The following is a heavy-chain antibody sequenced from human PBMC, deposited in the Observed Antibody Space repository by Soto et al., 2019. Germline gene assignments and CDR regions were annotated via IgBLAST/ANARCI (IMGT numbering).Heavy chain of an antibody. D-gene: IGHD3-10*01. Sequence: EVQLVESGGGLAQPGGSLRLSCAASGLTFSSHWMTWVRQAPGKGLEWVANIKQDGSAKYYVDSVKGRFTISRDNAKNSLYLTMNNHRVEDTAVYYCARGEAIGDDPWGHGTLVTVSS. CDR2: IKQDGSAK. CDR1: GLTFSSHW. CDR3: ARGEAIGDDP. V-gene: IGHV3-7*01. J-gene: IGHJ5*02.